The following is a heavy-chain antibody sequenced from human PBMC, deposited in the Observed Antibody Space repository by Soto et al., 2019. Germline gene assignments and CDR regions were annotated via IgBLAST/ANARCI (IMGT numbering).Heavy chain of an antibody. J-gene: IGHJ6*02. Sequence: QVQLVESGGGVVQPGRSLRLSCAASGFTFSSYGMHWVRQAPGKGLEWVAVISYDGSNKYYADSVKGRFTISRDNAKNTLYLQMNSLRAEDTAVYYCAQDLVLYSNGWYYYGMDVWGQGTTVTVSS. D-gene: IGHD4-4*01. CDR2: ISYDGSNK. CDR3: AQDLVLYSNGWYYYGMDV. V-gene: IGHV3-30*18. CDR1: GFTFSSYG.